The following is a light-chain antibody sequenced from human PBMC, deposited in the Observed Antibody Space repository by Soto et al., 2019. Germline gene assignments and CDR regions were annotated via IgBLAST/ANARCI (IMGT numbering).Light chain of an antibody. CDR1: SSDVGGYIY. Sequence: QSALTQPASVSGSPGQSITISCTGTSSDVGGYIYVSWYQQRPGKAPKLMIYDVTSRPSGVSYRFSGSKSGNTASLTISGLQAEDEADYYCSSYTTSSSYVFGTGTKLTVL. CDR3: SSYTTSSSYV. CDR2: DVT. V-gene: IGLV2-14*01. J-gene: IGLJ1*01.